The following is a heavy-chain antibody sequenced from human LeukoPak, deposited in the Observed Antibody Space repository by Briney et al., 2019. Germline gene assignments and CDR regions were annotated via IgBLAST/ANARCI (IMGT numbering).Heavy chain of an antibody. D-gene: IGHD3-16*01. CDR2: IIPIFGTA. Sequence: GASVKVSCKASGGTFSSYAISWVRQAPGQGLEWMGGIIPIFGTANYAQKFQGRVTITTDESTSTAYMELSSLRSEDTAVYYCARSVGEQRNWFDPWGQGTLVTVSS. V-gene: IGHV1-69*05. CDR1: GGTFSSYA. J-gene: IGHJ5*02. CDR3: ARSVGEQRNWFDP.